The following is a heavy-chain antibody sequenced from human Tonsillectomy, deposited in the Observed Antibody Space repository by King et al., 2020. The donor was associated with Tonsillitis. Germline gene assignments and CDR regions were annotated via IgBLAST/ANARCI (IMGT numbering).Heavy chain of an antibody. V-gene: IGHV3-64*01. D-gene: IGHD3-9*01. J-gene: IGHJ4*02. CDR2: ISSNGGST. Sequence: VQLVESGGGLVQPGGSLRLSCAASGFTFSSYAMHWVRQVPGKGLEYVSAISSNGGSTYYANSVKGRFTISRHNSKNTLYLQMGSLRAEDMAVYYCARGQPYFDWLLSPLFDYWGQGTLVTVSS. CDR3: ARGQPYFDWLLSPLFDY. CDR1: GFTFSSYA.